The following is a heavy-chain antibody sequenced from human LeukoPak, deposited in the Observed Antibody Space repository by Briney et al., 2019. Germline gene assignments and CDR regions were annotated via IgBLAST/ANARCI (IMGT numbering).Heavy chain of an antibody. Sequence: GGSLRLSCAASGFTFSNYWMNWVRQAPGGGLEWVANIKQRGSERYYVDSVKGRFTISRDNAKNSVYLQMNSLRAEDTALYYCARAYYNASSVYYFVGASPFDYWGQGTLVTVSS. J-gene: IGHJ4*02. CDR2: IKQRGSER. CDR3: ARAYYNASSVYYFVGASPFDY. CDR1: GFTFSNYW. V-gene: IGHV3-7*01. D-gene: IGHD3-22*01.